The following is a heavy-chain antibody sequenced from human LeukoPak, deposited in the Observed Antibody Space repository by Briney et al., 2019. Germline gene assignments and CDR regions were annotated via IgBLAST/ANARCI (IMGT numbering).Heavy chain of an antibody. D-gene: IGHD3-9*01. CDR1: GYTFTSYA. V-gene: IGHV1-3*01. CDR2: INAGNGNT. CDR3: ARSFFRPFDWLRSPYFDY. Sequence: GASVKVSCKASGYTFTSYAMHWVRQAPGQRLEWMGWINAGNGNTKYSQKFQGRVTITRDTSASTAYMELSSLRSEDTAVYYCARSFFRPFDWLRSPYFDYWGQGTLVTVSS. J-gene: IGHJ4*02.